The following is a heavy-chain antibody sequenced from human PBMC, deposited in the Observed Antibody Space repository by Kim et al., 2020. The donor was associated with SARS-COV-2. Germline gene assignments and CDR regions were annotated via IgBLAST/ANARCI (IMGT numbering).Heavy chain of an antibody. Sequence: YAHGVTGRFVFSLDTSVSTAYLQVSSLKAEDTAVYYCARRVIGDFGAFDIWGQGTMVTVSS. D-gene: IGHD2-21*01. J-gene: IGHJ3*02. V-gene: IGHV7-4-1*02. CDR3: ARRVIGDFGAFDI.